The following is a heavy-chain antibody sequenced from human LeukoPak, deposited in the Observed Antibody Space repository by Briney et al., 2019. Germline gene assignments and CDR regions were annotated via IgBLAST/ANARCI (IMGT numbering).Heavy chain of an antibody. CDR2: IYYSGST. CDR3: ARVAVTSSGWYGTYWFDP. V-gene: IGHV4-59*01. J-gene: IGHJ5*02. Sequence: ETLSLTCTVSGGSISSYYWSWIRQPPGKGLEWIGYIYYSGSTNYNPSLKSRVTISVDTSKNQFSLKLSSVTAADTAVYYCARVAVTSSGWYGTYWFDPWGQGTLVTVSS. D-gene: IGHD6-19*01. CDR1: GGSISSYY.